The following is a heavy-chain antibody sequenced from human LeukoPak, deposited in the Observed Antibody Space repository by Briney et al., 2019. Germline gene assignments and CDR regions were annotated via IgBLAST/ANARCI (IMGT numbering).Heavy chain of an antibody. V-gene: IGHV4-59*01. J-gene: IGHJ4*02. CDR3: ARGGASGSYIFDY. D-gene: IGHD1-26*01. CDR2: NYYSGST. CDR1: GGSISSYY. Sequence: SETLSLTCTVSGGSISSYYWSWIRQPPGKGLEWIGYNYYSGSTNYNPSLKSRVTISVDTSKNQFSLKLSSVTAADTAVYYCARGGASGSYIFDYWGQGTLVTVSS.